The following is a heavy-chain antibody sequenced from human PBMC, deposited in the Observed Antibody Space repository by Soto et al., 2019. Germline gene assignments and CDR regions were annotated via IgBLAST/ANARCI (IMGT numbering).Heavy chain of an antibody. CDR3: TKGVVVITSYFQH. CDR2: ISYDESNK. J-gene: IGHJ1*01. V-gene: IGHV3-30*18. D-gene: IGHD3-22*01. CDR1: GFTFSSYG. Sequence: QVQLVESGGGVVQPGRSLRLSCAASGFTFSSYGMHWVRQAPGKGLEWVAVISYDESNKYYADSVKGRFTISRDNSINTLYLQMNSLRAEDTAVYYCTKGVVVITSYFQHWGQGTLVTVSS.